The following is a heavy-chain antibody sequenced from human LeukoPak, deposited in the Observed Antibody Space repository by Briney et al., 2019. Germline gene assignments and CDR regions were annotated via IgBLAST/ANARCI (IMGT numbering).Heavy chain of an antibody. CDR2: IYSGGST. V-gene: IGHV3-66*01. D-gene: IGHD3-22*01. CDR3: ARDSEGTDYYDSSGYYWAAFDI. J-gene: IGHJ3*02. Sequence: GGSLRLSCAASGFTVSSNYMSWVRQAPGKGLEWVSVIYSGGSTYYADSVKGRFTISRDNSKNTLYLQMNSLRAEDTAVYYCARDSEGTDYYDSSGYYWAAFDIWGQGTMVTVSS. CDR1: GFTVSSNY.